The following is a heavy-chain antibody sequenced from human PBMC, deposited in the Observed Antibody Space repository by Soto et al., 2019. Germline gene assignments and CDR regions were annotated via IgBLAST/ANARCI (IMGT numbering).Heavy chain of an antibody. CDR2: IGTIRDT. J-gene: IGHJ5*02. D-gene: IGHD2-8*01. V-gene: IGHV3-13*01. Sequence: PGGSLSLSCAASGFTFSTYDMHWVRQATGKGQEWVSPIGTIRDTYYLDSVKGRFTISRENAKNSVYLQMNSLRAGDTAVDYCARGRSNQYESSPPPKFDPWGRGTLVTVSS. CDR3: ARGRSNQYESSPPPKFDP. CDR1: GFTFSTYD.